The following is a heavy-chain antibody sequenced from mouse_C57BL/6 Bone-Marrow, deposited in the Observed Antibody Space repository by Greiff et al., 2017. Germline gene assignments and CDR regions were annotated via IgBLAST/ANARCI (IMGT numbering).Heavy chain of an antibody. CDR2: INPNNGGT. V-gene: IGHV1-26*01. J-gene: IGHJ2*01. Sequence: EVQLQQSGPELVKPGASVKISCKASGYTFTDYYMNWVKQSHGKSLEWIGDINPNNGGTSYNQKFKGKATLTVDKSSSTAYMELRSLTSEDSAVYYCARSHRDCGSSQNYFDYWGQGTTLTVSS. CDR1: GYTFTDYY. CDR3: ARSHRDCGSSQNYFDY. D-gene: IGHD1-1*01.